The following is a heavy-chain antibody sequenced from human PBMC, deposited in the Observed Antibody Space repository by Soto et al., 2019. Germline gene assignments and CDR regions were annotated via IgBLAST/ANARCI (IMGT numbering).Heavy chain of an antibody. CDR3: ARGGGFIARDMDWFDR. J-gene: IGHJ5*02. D-gene: IGHD6-13*01. CDR2: INHRGTI. V-gene: IGHV4-34*01. Sequence: SETLSLTCAVKGGSLSGDCWTWIRQPPGKGLEWIGEINHRGTINYNPSLRSRVIMSVDTSKNEFSLKLNSVTAADSAVYYCARGGGFIARDMDWFDRWGEGNMVTVSS. CDR1: GGSLSGDC.